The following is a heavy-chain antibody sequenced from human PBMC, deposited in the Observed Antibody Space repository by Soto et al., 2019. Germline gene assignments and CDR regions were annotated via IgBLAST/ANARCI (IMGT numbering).Heavy chain of an antibody. CDR3: ARDLDRYCSVTSCHAMDV. Sequence: LSLTCAVSGGSISSGGYSWSWIRQPPGKGLEWIGYIYHSGSTYYNPSLKSRVTISVDRSKNQFSLRLNSVIDADTAVYYCARDLDRYCSVTSCHAMDVWGQETPVTVSS. D-gene: IGHD2-15*01. V-gene: IGHV4-30-2*01. CDR2: IYHSGST. CDR1: GGSISSGGYS. J-gene: IGHJ6*02.